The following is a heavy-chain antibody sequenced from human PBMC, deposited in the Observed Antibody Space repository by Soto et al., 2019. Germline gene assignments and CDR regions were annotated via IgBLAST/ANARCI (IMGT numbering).Heavy chain of an antibody. D-gene: IGHD1-20*01. CDR3: AREGGYNWKFCEN. V-gene: IGHV4-59*01. J-gene: IGHJ4*02. CDR1: GGSISSYY. Sequence: PSETLSLTCTVSGGSISSYYWSWIRQPPGTGLEWIGYIYYSGSTNYNPSLKSRVTISVDTSKNQFSLKLGSVTAADTAVYYWAREGGYNWKFCENWGQETLGSISS. CDR2: IYYSGST.